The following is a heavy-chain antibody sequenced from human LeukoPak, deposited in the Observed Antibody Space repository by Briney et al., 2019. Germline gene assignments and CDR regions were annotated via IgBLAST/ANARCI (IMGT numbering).Heavy chain of an antibody. CDR1: GFEFSSYG. CDR2: IHYEGTNG. J-gene: IGHJ4*02. V-gene: IGHV3-30*02. Sequence: GGSLRLSRAASGFEFSSYGMHWVRQAPGKGLEWVAFIHYEGTNGYYADSVKGRFTISRDNSKNTLYVQMNSLRTEDTALYYCAKDYYGSGSIIDDWGQGTLVTVSS. CDR3: AKDYYGSGSIIDD. D-gene: IGHD3-10*01.